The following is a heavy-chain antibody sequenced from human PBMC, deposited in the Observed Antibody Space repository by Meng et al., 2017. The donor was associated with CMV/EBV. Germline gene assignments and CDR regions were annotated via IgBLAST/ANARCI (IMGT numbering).Heavy chain of an antibody. J-gene: IGHJ4*02. CDR3: AASRPGGGACDY. D-gene: IGHD3-16*01. CDR1: GVCVKNYT. V-gene: IGHV4-4*07. CDR2: HHGIGNN. Sequence: PSETRSSTCSGPGVCVKNYTWNWDPPPAGQGLVWLNLHHGIGNNVYNPSRKRQVTVSIYATKSQFSLTLKSVTAADPATYYSAASRPGGGACDYWGQGSLVTVSS.